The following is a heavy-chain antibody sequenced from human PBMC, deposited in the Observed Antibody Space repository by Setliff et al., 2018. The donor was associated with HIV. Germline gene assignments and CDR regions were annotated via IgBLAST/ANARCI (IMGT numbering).Heavy chain of an antibody. Sequence: ASVKVSCKTSGYTFSRYGFSWVRQAPGQGLEWMGWISAYNLNTNYAQKFQGRVTMTTDTSASTGYMELSSLRSEDTAVYYCARDGGDTAMVSYYYYYYMDVWGKGTTVTVSS. CDR1: GYTFSRYG. CDR2: ISAYNLNT. J-gene: IGHJ6*03. V-gene: IGHV1-18*01. CDR3: ARDGGDTAMVSYYYYYYMDV. D-gene: IGHD5-18*01.